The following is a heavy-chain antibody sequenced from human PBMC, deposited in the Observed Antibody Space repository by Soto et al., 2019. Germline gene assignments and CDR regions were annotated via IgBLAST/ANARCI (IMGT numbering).Heavy chain of an antibody. J-gene: IGHJ5*02. Sequence: ASVKVSCKASGYTFNIYGISWVLQAPGQGLEWMGWISAYNGNTNYAQKLQGRVTMTTDTSTSTAYMELRSLTSDDTAVYFCARVKGSGWLNWFDPWGQGTPVTVSS. D-gene: IGHD6-19*01. CDR3: ARVKGSGWLNWFDP. CDR1: GYTFNIYG. V-gene: IGHV1-18*01. CDR2: ISAYNGNT.